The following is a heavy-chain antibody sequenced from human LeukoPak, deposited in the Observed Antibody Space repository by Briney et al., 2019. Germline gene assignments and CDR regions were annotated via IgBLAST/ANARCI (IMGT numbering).Heavy chain of an antibody. CDR3: ARGDLRGYSYGLKLNWFDP. CDR2: ISVSNGDT. CDR1: GYTFTSYV. J-gene: IGHJ5*02. D-gene: IGHD5-18*01. V-gene: IGHV1-18*01. Sequence: ASVKVSCKASGYTFTSYVFGGVRQPPAQGLEGMGGISVSNGDTNYAQKLQGRVTMTTDTSTSTAYMELRSLRSDDTAVYYCARGDLRGYSYGLKLNWFDPWGQGTLVTVSS.